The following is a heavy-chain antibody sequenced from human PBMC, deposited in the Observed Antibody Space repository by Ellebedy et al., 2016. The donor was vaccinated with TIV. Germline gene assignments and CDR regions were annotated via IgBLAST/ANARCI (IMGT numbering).Heavy chain of an antibody. CDR2: ISGTTGST. Sequence: GGSLRLXCAASGFTFSNYAMSWVRQAPGKGLEWVSAISGTTGSTYHADSAKGRFTISRDNAKNSLYLEMNSLRAEDTALYYCAGYGWPANFDPWGQGTLVTVSS. D-gene: IGHD6-13*01. J-gene: IGHJ5*02. CDR1: GFTFSNYA. CDR3: AGYGWPANFDP. V-gene: IGHV3-23*01.